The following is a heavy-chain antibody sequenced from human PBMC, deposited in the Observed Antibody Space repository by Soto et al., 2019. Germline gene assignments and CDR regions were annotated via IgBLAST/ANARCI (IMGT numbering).Heavy chain of an antibody. D-gene: IGHD1-7*01. CDR1: GGSISSGDHY. Sequence: QVQLQESGPGLVKPSQTLSLTCTVSGGSISSGDHYWSWIRQPPGKGLEWIAYISYSGSTYYNPSLTSRVTVSVDTSKNQFSLKLWSVTAADKAVYYCARGYNWNYVWFDPWGQGTLVTVSS. CDR2: ISYSGST. V-gene: IGHV4-30-4*01. J-gene: IGHJ5*02. CDR3: ARGYNWNYVWFDP.